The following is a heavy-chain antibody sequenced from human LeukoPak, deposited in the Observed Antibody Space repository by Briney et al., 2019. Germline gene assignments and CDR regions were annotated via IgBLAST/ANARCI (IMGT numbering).Heavy chain of an antibody. Sequence: GGSLRLSCAASGFTFSSYAMSWVRQAPGKGLEWVSAISSSGGSTYYADSVKGRFTISRDNSKNTLYLQMNSLRAEDTAVYYCAKDSTPTIVVVPAAWFDPWGQGTLVTVSS. CDR3: AKDSTPTIVVVPAAWFDP. D-gene: IGHD2-2*01. V-gene: IGHV3-23*01. J-gene: IGHJ5*02. CDR1: GFTFSSYA. CDR2: ISSSGGST.